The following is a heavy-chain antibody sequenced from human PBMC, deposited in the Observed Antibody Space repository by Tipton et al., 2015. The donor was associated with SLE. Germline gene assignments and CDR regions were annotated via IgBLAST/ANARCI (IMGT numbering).Heavy chain of an antibody. J-gene: IGHJ5*02. CDR3: TASYDILTGYYYWFDP. D-gene: IGHD3-9*01. CDR2: IRSKAYGGTT. Sequence: SLRLSCTASGFTFGDYAMSWVRQAPGKGLGWVGFIRSKAYGGTTEYAASVKGRLTISRDDSKSIAYLQMNSLKTEDTAVYYCTASYDILTGYYYWFDPWGQGTLVTVSS. CDR1: GFTFGDYA. V-gene: IGHV3-49*04.